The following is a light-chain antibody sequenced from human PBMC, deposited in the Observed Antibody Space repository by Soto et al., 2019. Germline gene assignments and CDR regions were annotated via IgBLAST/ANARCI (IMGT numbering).Light chain of an antibody. CDR1: QSVNSN. Sequence: EVVMTQSPATLSVSPGERATLSCSASQSVNSNLAWYQQKPGQAPRVLIYGASARVTGIPARFSGSGSGTEFTLTISSLQSEDFAVYYCQQYDNWPPWTFGQGTKVDIK. CDR3: QQYDNWPPWT. J-gene: IGKJ1*01. V-gene: IGKV3-15*01. CDR2: GAS.